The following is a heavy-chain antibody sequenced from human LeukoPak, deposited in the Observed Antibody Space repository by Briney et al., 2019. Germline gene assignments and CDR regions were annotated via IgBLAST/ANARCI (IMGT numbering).Heavy chain of an antibody. CDR3: AKDGLGIWSRGYFHY. J-gene: IGHJ4*02. D-gene: IGHD7-27*01. V-gene: IGHV3-23*01. CDR1: GFTFSSYA. Sequence: GGSLRLSCAASGFTFSSYAMSWVRQAPGKGLEWVSAISGSGGSTYYADSVKGRFTISRDNSKNTLYLQMNSLRAEDTAVYYCAKDGLGIWSRGYFHYWGQGTLVTVSS. CDR2: ISGSGGST.